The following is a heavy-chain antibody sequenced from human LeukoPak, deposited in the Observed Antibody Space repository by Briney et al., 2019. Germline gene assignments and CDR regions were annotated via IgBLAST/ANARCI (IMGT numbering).Heavy chain of an antibody. D-gene: IGHD3-10*02. CDR3: AELGITMIGGV. CDR2: ISSSGSTI. V-gene: IGHV3-48*04. Sequence: GGSLRLSCAASGFTFNTYSMSWVRQAPGKGLEWVSYISSSGSTIYYADSVKGRFTISRDNAKNSLYLQMNSLRAEDTAVYYCAELGITMIGGVWGKGTTVTISS. J-gene: IGHJ6*04. CDR1: GFTFNTYS.